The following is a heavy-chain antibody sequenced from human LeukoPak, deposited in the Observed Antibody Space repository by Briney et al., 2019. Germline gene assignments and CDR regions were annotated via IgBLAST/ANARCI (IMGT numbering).Heavy chain of an antibody. CDR2: TYYRSKWYX. V-gene: IGHV6-1*01. CDR1: GDSVSSNSAA. D-gene: IGHD3-10*01. CDR3: ARDRGDYFDY. J-gene: IGHJ4*02. Sequence: SQTLSLTCAISGDSVSSNSAAWNXXRQSXXXGXEWXXRTYYRSKWYXYYTVSVKSRITINPDTSKNQFSLHLNSVTPEDTAVYYCARDRGDYFDYWGQGTLVTVSS.